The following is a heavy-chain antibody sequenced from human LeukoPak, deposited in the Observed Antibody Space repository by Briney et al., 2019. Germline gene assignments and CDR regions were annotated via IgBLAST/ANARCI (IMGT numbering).Heavy chain of an antibody. CDR3: ASTSSMVRGVLDAFDI. V-gene: IGHV1-46*01. J-gene: IGHJ3*02. CDR2: INPSGGST. Sequence: ASVKVSCKASGYTFTSYGISWVRQAPGQGLEWMGIINPSGGSTSYAQKFQGRVTMTRDMSTSTVYMELSSLRSEDTAVYYCASTSSMVRGVLDAFDIWGQGTMVTVSS. CDR1: GYTFTSYG. D-gene: IGHD3-10*01.